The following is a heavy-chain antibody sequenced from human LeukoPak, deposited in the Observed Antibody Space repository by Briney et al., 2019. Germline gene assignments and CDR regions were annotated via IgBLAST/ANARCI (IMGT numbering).Heavy chain of an antibody. CDR3: ARDHYSNHYFDY. V-gene: IGHV3-48*03. CDR2: ISSSGSTI. Sequence: GGSLRLSFSAPRFTFSSYEMNWVRQAPGKGLEWVSYISSSGSTIYYADSVKDRFPISRDNAKNSLYLQMNSLRAEDTAVYYCARDHYSNHYFDYWGQGTLVTVSS. J-gene: IGHJ4*02. CDR1: RFTFSSYE. D-gene: IGHD4-11*01.